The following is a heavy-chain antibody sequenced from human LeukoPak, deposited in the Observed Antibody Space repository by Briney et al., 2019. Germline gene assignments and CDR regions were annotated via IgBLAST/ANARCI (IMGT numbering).Heavy chain of an antibody. D-gene: IGHD3-9*01. V-gene: IGHV3-48*01. Sequence: GGSLRLSCAASGFTFSSYSMNWVRQAPGKGLEWVSYISSSSSTIYYADSVKGRFTISRDNSKNTVFLQMNSLSADDTAVYYCAKVGELRYFEWSPDYWGQGTLLTVS. J-gene: IGHJ4*02. CDR3: AKVGELRYFEWSPDY. CDR2: ISSSSSTI. CDR1: GFTFSSYS.